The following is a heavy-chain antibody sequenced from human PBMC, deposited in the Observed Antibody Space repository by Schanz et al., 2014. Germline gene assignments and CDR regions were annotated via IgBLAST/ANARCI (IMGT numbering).Heavy chain of an antibody. CDR2: IIPILGIA. V-gene: IGHV1-69*09. CDR1: GYTLSAYS. Sequence: QVQLVQSGTQVKKPGASVKVSCKASGYTLSAYSLHWVRQAPGQGLEWMGRIIPILGIANYAQNFQGRVTITADKSTSTAYMELTSLRSEDTAVYYCARGYGDSPTDFWGQGTLVTVSS. J-gene: IGHJ4*02. D-gene: IGHD4-17*01. CDR3: ARGYGDSPTDF.